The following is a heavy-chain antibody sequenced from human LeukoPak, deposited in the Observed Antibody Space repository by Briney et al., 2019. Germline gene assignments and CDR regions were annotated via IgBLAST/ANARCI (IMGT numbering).Heavy chain of an antibody. V-gene: IGHV3-30*18. CDR2: ISYDGSNK. CDR3: AKDRWHIVKGFDY. Sequence: PGGSLRLSCAASGFTFSSYGMHWVRQAPGKGLEWVAVISYDGSNKDYADSVKGRFTISRDNSKNTLYLQMNSLRAEDTAVYYRAKDRWHIVKGFDYWGQGTLVTVSS. D-gene: IGHD5-12*01. J-gene: IGHJ4*02. CDR1: GFTFSSYG.